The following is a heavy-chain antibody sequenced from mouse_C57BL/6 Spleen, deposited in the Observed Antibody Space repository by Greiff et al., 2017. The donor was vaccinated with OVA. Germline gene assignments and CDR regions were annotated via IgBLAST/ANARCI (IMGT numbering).Heavy chain of an antibody. Sequence: DVKLQESGPGLVKPSQTVFLTCTVPGISITTGNYRWSWIRQFPGNKLEWIGYLYYSGTITYNPSLTSRTTITRDTPKNQFFLEMNSLTAEDTATYDCVRAQLGRDYAMDYWGQGASVTVSS. J-gene: IGHJ4*01. CDR3: VRAQLGRDYAMDY. CDR2: LYYSGTI. V-gene: IGHV3-5*01. D-gene: IGHD4-1*02. CDR1: GISITTGNYR.